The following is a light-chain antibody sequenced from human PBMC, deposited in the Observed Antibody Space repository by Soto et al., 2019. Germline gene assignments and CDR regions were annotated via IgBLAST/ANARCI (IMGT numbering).Light chain of an antibody. CDR1: QSISYF. CDR2: DAS. V-gene: IGKV1-33*01. CDR3: QRYDNLPL. Sequence: DTQMTQSPSSVCASVGDRFTITCRASQSISYFLNWYRQKPGQAPKLLIYDASSLESGVPSRFSGSGSGTEFTLTISSLQPEDIATYYCQRYDNLPLFGGGTK. J-gene: IGKJ4*01.